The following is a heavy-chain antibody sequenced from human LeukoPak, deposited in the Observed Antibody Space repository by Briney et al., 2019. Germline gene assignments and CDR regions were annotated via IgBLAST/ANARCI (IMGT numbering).Heavy chain of an antibody. J-gene: IGHJ4*02. D-gene: IGHD5-24*01. CDR3: ARGGGSWLH. CDR1: GGSFSGYY. Sequence: SETLSLTCAVYGGSFSGYYWSWIRQPPGKGLEWIGEINHSGSTNYNPSLKSRATISVDTSKNQFSLKLSSVTAADTAVYYCARGGGSWLHWGQGTLVTVSS. V-gene: IGHV4-34*01. CDR2: INHSGST.